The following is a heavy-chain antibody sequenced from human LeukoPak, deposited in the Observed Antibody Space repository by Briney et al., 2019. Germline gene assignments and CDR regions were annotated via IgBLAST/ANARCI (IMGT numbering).Heavy chain of an antibody. J-gene: IGHJ3*02. V-gene: IGHV4-34*01. CDR2: INHSGST. CDR1: IQSFSGYY. Sequence: SETLSLTCALYIQSFSGYYWSWIRQPPGKGLEWSGEINHSGSTNYNPSLKSRVTVSVDTSKNQFSLKLSSVTAADTAVYYCAVALGYCTNGVCSDDAFDIWGQGTMVTVSS. D-gene: IGHD2-8*01. CDR3: AVALGYCTNGVCSDDAFDI.